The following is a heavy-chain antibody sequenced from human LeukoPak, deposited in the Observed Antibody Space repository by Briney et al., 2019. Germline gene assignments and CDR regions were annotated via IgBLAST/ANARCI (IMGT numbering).Heavy chain of an antibody. J-gene: IGHJ6*03. CDR1: GYTFTGYY. CDR3: ARESGQYCSGGSRYRYYHYMDV. V-gene: IGHV1-2*02. CDR2: INPNSGGT. D-gene: IGHD2-15*01. Sequence: ASVKVCCKASGYTFTGYYMHWVRQAPGQGLEWMGWINPNSGGTNYAQKFQGRVTMTRDTSISTAYMELSRLRSDDTAVYYCARESGQYCSGGSRYRYYHYMDVWGKGTTVTVSS.